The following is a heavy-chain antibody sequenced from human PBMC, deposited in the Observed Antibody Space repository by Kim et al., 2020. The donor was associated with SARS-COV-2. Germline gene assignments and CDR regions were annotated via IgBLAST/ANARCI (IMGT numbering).Heavy chain of an antibody. CDR3: ARDLTYYDSSGYYRPSGFDY. D-gene: IGHD3-22*01. V-gene: IGHV3-11*06. Sequence: RFTITRDNANNSLYLQMNSLRAEDTAVYYCARDLTYYDSSGYYRPSGFDYWGQGTLVTVSS. J-gene: IGHJ4*02.